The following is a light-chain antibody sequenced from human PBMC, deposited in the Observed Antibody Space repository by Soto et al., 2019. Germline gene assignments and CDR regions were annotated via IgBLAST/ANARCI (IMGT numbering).Light chain of an antibody. CDR1: SSEVGGYNY. V-gene: IGLV2-14*01. Sequence: QSALAQPASVSGSPGQSITISCTGTSSEVGGYNYVSWYQQHPGKAPKLMIYDVSNRPSGVSNRFSGSKSGNTASLTISGPQAEDEADYYCSSYTSSSTLEVFGTGTKVTVL. J-gene: IGLJ1*01. CDR3: SSYTSSSTLEV. CDR2: DVS.